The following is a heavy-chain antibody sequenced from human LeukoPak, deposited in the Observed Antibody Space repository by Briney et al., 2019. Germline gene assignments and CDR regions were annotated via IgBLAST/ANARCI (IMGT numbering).Heavy chain of an antibody. J-gene: IGHJ4*02. CDR2: IYYSGST. Sequence: SETLSLTCTVSGGSISSSSYYWGWIRQPPGKGLEWIGSIYYSGSTYYNPSLKSRVTISVDTSKNQFSLKLSSVTAADTAVYYCASDQYDSSGYYLYWGQGTLVTVSS. D-gene: IGHD3-22*01. V-gene: IGHV4-39*01. CDR1: GGSISSSSYY. CDR3: ASDQYDSSGYYLY.